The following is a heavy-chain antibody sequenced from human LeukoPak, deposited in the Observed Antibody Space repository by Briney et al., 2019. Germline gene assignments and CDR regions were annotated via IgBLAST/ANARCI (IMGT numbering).Heavy chain of an antibody. D-gene: IGHD6-6*01. CDR1: EFTFTSYW. Sequence: GGSLRLSCAASEFTFTSYWMSWVRQAPGKGLEWVANIKLDGTEKYYVDSVKGRFTISRDNSRNSLSLQMNSLRAEDTAVYYCAREEIAARGAYDYWGQGTLVTVSS. CDR2: IKLDGTEK. V-gene: IGHV3-7*05. CDR3: AREEIAARGAYDY. J-gene: IGHJ4*02.